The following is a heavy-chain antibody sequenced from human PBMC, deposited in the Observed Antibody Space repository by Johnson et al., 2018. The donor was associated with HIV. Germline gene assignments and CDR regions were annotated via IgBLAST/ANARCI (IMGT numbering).Heavy chain of an antibody. V-gene: IGHV3-66*03. D-gene: IGHD1-26*01. CDR2: IYSGGGT. J-gene: IGHJ3*02. CDR3: AKDLRWEDAFDI. Sequence: VQLLESGGGLIQPGGSLRLSCAASGFTVSSNYMSWVRQAPGKGLEWVSVIYSGGGTYYADSVKGRFTISRDNSKNTLYLQMNSLRADDTAVYYCAKDLRWEDAFDIWGQGTMVTVSS. CDR1: GFTVSSNY.